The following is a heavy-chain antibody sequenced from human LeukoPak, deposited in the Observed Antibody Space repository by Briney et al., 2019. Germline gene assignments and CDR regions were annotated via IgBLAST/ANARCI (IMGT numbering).Heavy chain of an antibody. CDR2: INHSGST. V-gene: IGHV4-34*01. CDR3: ARVDRNYYYYYMDV. CDR1: GGSFSGYY. Sequence: SETLSLTCAVYGGSFSGYYWSWIRQPPGKGLEWIGEINHSGSTNYNPSLKSRVTISVDTSKNQFSLKVSSVTGADTAVYYCARVDRNYYYYYMDVWGKGTTVTISS. J-gene: IGHJ6*03.